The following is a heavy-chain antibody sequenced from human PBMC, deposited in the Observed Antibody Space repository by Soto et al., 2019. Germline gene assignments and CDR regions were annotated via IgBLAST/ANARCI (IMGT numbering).Heavy chain of an antibody. J-gene: IGHJ6*02. D-gene: IGHD2-15*01. CDR1: GFSLSTSGVG. V-gene: IGHV2-5*02. CDR2: IYWDDDK. CDR3: AYLPFSGGSCDWFSYAGMDV. Sequence: QITLKESGPTLVKPTQTLTLTCTFSGFSLSTSGVGVAWIRQPPGKALEWLALIYWDDDKRYRPSLETRLTVTKDTSKTQVVLSMTSMDSVATATYYGAYLPFSGGSCDWFSYAGMDVWGQGTRVTVPS.